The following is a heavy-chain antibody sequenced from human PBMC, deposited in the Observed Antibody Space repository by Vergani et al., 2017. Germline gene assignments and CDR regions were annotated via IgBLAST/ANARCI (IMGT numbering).Heavy chain of an antibody. CDR2: ISYDGSNK. J-gene: IGHJ6*02. CDR1: GFTFSSYA. Sequence: QVQLVESGGGVVQPGRSLRPSCAASGFTFSSYAMHWVRQAPGKGLEWVAVISYDGSNKYYADSVKGRFTISRDNSKNTLYLQMNSLRAEDTAVYYCARASWEGYFNYGMDVWGQGTTVTVSS. CDR3: ARASWEGYFNYGMDV. D-gene: IGHD1-26*01. V-gene: IGHV3-30-3*01.